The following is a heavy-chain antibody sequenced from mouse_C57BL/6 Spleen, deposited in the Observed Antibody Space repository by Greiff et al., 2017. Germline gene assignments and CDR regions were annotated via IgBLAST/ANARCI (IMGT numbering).Heavy chain of an antibody. CDR2: IDPSDSYT. D-gene: IGHD3-2*02. CDR1: GYTFTSYW. Sequence: QVQLQQPGAELVMPGASVKLSCKASGYTFTSYWMHWVKQRPGQGLEWIGEIDPSDSYTNYNQKFKGKSTLTVDKSSSTAYMQLSSLTSEDSAVYYCASGAAQARGFAYWGQGTLVTVSA. V-gene: IGHV1-69*01. CDR3: ASGAAQARGFAY. J-gene: IGHJ3*01.